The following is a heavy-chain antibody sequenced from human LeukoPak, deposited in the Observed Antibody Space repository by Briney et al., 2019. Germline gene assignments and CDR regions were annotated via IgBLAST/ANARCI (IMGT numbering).Heavy chain of an antibody. D-gene: IGHD6-19*01. V-gene: IGHV4-38-2*02. Sequence: SETLSLTCTVSGYSISSGYYWGWIRQPPGKGLEWIGSIYHSGSTYYNPSLESRVTISVDTSKNQFSLKLSSVTAADTAVYYCARDRGLYSSGWYGFDYWGQGTLVTVSS. CDR2: IYHSGST. J-gene: IGHJ4*02. CDR1: GYSISSGYY. CDR3: ARDRGLYSSGWYGFDY.